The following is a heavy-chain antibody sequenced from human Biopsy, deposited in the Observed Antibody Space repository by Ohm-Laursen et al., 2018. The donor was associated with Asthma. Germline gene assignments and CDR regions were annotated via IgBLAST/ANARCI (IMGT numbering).Heavy chain of an antibody. J-gene: IGHJ4*02. D-gene: IGHD2-2*01. Sequence: SDTLSLTCTVSGASITSRAYYWGWIRQPPGKGLERIGSSNYSETTYYSPSLKSRVTITEDTSKNQFSLILSFVTAADTAVYYCARHDHRWDTYADFWGQGTLVTVSS. CDR1: GASITSRAYY. CDR3: ARHDHRWDTYADF. CDR2: SNYSETT. V-gene: IGHV4-39*01.